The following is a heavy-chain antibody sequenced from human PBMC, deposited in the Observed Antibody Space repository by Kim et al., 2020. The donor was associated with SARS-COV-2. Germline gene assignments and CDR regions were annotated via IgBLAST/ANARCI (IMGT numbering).Heavy chain of an antibody. CDR2: ISSSSSYI. V-gene: IGHV3-21*01. Sequence: GGSLRLSCAASGFTFSSYSMNWVRQAPGKGLEWVSSISSSSSYIYYADSVKGRFTISRDNAKNSLYLQMNSLRAEDTAVYYCARGRVPGGSWYFYWGQGTLVTVSS. CDR3: ARGRVPGGSWYFY. J-gene: IGHJ4*02. D-gene: IGHD6-13*01. CDR1: GFTFSSYS.